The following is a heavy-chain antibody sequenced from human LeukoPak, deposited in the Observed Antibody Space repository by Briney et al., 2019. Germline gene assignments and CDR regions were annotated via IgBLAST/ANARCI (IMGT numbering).Heavy chain of an antibody. V-gene: IGHV3-7*01. CDR3: AKVSRPSYCGGDCSYAFDI. CDR2: IKEDGSEK. D-gene: IGHD2-21*02. Sequence: PGGSLRLSCAASGFTFSSYGMHWVRQAPGKGLEWVANIKEDGSEKYYGDSVKGRFTISRDNAKKSLYLQMNSLRADDTAVYYCAKVSRPSYCGGDCSYAFDIWGQGTMVTVSS. J-gene: IGHJ3*02. CDR1: GFTFSSYG.